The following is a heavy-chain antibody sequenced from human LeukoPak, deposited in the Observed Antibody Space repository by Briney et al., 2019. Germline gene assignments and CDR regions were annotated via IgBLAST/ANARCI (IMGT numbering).Heavy chain of an antibody. CDR1: GGSITSGSYY. CDR3: ARNLIPEQLVVNF. D-gene: IGHD6-13*01. Sequence: PSETLSLTCTVSGGSITSGSYYWSWIRQPPGKGLEWIGYIYYSGNTIYNPSLKSRVTISVDTSKNQFSLNLQSVTPEDTAVYYCARNLIPEQLVVNFWGQGTLVTVSS. V-gene: IGHV4-61*01. J-gene: IGHJ4*02. CDR2: IYYSGNT.